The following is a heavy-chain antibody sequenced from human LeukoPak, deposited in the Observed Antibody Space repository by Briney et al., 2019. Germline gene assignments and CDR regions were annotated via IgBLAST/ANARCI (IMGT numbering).Heavy chain of an antibody. V-gene: IGHV1-2*02. CDR2: INPNSGGT. J-gene: IGHJ3*02. Sequence: ASVKVSCKASGYTFTGYYMHWVRQAPGQGLEWMGWINPNSGGTNYAQKFQGRVTMTRDTSISTAYMELSRLRSDDTAVYYCASSRSGAMVVITGGHAFDIWGQGTMVTVSS. D-gene: IGHD3-22*01. CDR3: ASSRSGAMVVITGGHAFDI. CDR1: GYTFTGYY.